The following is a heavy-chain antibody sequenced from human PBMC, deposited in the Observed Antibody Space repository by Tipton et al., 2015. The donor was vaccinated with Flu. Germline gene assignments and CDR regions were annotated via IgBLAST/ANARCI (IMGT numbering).Heavy chain of an antibody. CDR2: ISGNNGYT. CDR3: ARFCSSSSCRLGYAMDV. J-gene: IGHJ6*02. Sequence: QVQLVQSGGEVKKPGASVKVSCKASNYTFSSYSISWVRQAPGQGLEWMGWISGNNGYTQYAQKLDGRVTMAADSSTGTAYMELRSLKSDDTAVYYCARFCSSSSCRLGYAMDVWGQGTTVTVSS. D-gene: IGHD2-2*01. CDR1: NYTFSSYS. V-gene: IGHV1-18*01.